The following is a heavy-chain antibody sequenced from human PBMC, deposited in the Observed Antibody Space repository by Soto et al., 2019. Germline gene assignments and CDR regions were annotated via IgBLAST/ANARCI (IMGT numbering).Heavy chain of an antibody. D-gene: IGHD2-8*01. J-gene: IGHJ4*02. CDR2: IWYDGSNK. CDR1: GFTFSSYG. V-gene: IGHV3-33*01. CDR3: ARGGPGIVRLN. Sequence: QVQLVESGGGVVQPGRSLRLSCAASGFTFSSYGMHWVRQAPGKGLEWVAVIWYDGSNKYYADSVKGRLTISRDNSKNTQYLQMNSRRADDTAVYDCARGGPGIVRLNWGQGTLVTVYS.